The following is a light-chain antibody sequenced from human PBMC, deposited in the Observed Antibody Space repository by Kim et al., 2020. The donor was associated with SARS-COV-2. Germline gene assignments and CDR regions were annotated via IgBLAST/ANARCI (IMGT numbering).Light chain of an antibody. J-gene: IGKJ2*01. Sequence: DVQMTQSPSSLSASIGDRVTITCRASQNINNWVAWYQQKPGKAPKLLIYRASILESGVPSRFGGSGSGTEFTLTINSLQPDDFATYLCQQYNGFPYTFAQGTKLEIK. V-gene: IGKV1-5*03. CDR2: RAS. CDR1: QNINNW. CDR3: QQYNGFPYT.